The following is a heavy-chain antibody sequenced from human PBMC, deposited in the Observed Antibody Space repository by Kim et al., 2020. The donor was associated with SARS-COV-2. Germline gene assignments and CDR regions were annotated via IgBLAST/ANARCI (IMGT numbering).Heavy chain of an antibody. CDR3: AKGGQYNYNFLEY. J-gene: IGHJ4*02. CDR1: GFTFSSYW. D-gene: IGHD5-18*01. CDR2: TNSAGSDT. Sequence: GGSLRLSCAASGFTFSSYWMHWVRQAPGKGLVWVSRTNSAGSDTDYADSVRGRFTISRDNGKNTVYLEMSSLGADDTAVYFCAKGGQYNYNFLEYWGQGT. V-gene: IGHV3-74*01.